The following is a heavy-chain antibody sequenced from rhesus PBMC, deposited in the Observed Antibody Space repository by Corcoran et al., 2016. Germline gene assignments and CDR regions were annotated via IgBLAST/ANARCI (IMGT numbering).Heavy chain of an antibody. CDR1: GGSFRGSS. J-gene: IGHJ4*01. CDR2: ISGSSGSN. CDR3: AGYYSGSYYYVPPLGY. D-gene: IGHD3-16*01. V-gene: IGHV4-165*01. Sequence: QVQLQESRPGLVTPSATLSLTCAVSGGSFRGSSWGWIRQPPGRGLEWIGYISGSSGSNDYNPSLKSRVTLSVDTSKNQLSLKLSSVTAADTAVYYCAGYYSGSYYYVPPLGYWGQGVLVTVSS.